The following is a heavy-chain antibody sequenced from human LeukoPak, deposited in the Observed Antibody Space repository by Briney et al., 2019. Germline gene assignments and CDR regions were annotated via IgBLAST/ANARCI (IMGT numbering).Heavy chain of an antibody. Sequence: SGGSLRLSCAASGFTFSSYWMSWLRQAPGKGLEWVATISQDGSEKFYVDSAKGRFTVSRDNAKTSLYLQMNSLRAEDTAVYYCAREANARFDYWGRGTLVTVSS. J-gene: IGHJ4*02. CDR1: GFTFSSYW. CDR3: AREANARFDY. V-gene: IGHV3-7*01. D-gene: IGHD1-1*01. CDR2: ISQDGSEK.